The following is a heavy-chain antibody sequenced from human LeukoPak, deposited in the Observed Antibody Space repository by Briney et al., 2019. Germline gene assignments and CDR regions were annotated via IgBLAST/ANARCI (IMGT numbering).Heavy chain of an antibody. V-gene: IGHV4-4*07. D-gene: IGHD6-13*01. CDR2: IYTSGST. CDR1: GGSISSYY. J-gene: IGHJ3*02. Sequence: SETLSLTCTVSGGSISSYYWSWIRQPAGKGLEWIGRIYTSGSTNYNPSLKSRVTMSVDTSKNQFSLKLSSVTAADTAVYYCARDRSSSWRTHDAFDIWGQGTMVTVSS. CDR3: ARDRSSSWRTHDAFDI.